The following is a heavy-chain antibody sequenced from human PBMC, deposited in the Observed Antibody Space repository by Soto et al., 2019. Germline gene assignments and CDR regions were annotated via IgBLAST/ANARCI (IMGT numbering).Heavy chain of an antibody. D-gene: IGHD3-9*01. CDR2: TYYRSQWHY. CDR1: GDSVSSNSAV. CDR3: VRLVGNSWLDH. J-gene: IGHJ4*02. Sequence: QVQLQQSGPGLVKPSQTLSLTCAISGDSVSSNSAVWNWIRQSPSRGLEWLGRTYYRSQWHYEYAVFVQSRISIDPDTSKIQFSLQLNSVSPEDTAVYDCVRLVGNSWLDHWGQGTLVTVSS. V-gene: IGHV6-1*01.